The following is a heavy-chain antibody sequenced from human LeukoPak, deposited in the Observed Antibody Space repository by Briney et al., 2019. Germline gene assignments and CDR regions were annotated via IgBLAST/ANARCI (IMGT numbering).Heavy chain of an antibody. J-gene: IGHJ4*02. D-gene: IGHD3-22*01. CDR1: GYTFTSYA. CDR2: INTNTGNP. CDR3: ARGWGSQGDDGYFSGSFDY. Sequence: ASVKVSCRASGYTFTSYAMNWVRQAPGQGLEWMGWINTNTGNPTYAQGFTGRFVFSLDTSVSTAYLQISSLKAEDTAVYYCARGWGSQGDDGYFSGSFDYWGQGTLVTVSS. V-gene: IGHV7-4-1*02.